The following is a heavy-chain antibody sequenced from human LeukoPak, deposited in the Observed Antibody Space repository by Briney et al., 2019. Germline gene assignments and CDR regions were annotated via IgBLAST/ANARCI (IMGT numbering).Heavy chain of an antibody. J-gene: IGHJ6*02. V-gene: IGHV4-34*01. D-gene: IGHD2-15*01. Sequence: PSETLSLTCAVYGGSFSGYYWSWIRQPPGKGLEWIGEINHSGSTNYNPSLKSRVTISVDTSKNQFSLKLSSVTAADTAVYYCARERLLRYCSGGSCYTNYYYYGMDVWGQGTTVTVSS. CDR2: INHSGST. CDR3: ARERLLRYCSGGSCYTNYYYYGMDV. CDR1: GGSFSGYY.